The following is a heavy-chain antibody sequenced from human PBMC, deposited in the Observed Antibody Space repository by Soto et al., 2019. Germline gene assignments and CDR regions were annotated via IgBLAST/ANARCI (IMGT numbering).Heavy chain of an antibody. CDR3: VRRVVTTLDDAFDI. J-gene: IGHJ3*02. Sequence: QVPLVQSGPEVKKPGASVTLSCKASGYNFNNYGISWVRQDPGQGLEWMGWISGNNGNTKYGQKFQGRVSLTTDSSTSTAYMEMRSLRSDDTADYYCVRRVVTTLDDAFDIWGPGTRVTVSS. V-gene: IGHV1-18*01. D-gene: IGHD2-21*02. CDR1: GYNFNNYG. CDR2: ISGNNGNT.